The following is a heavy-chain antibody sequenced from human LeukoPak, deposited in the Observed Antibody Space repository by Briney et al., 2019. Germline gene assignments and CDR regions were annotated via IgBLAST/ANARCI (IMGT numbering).Heavy chain of an antibody. V-gene: IGHV1-18*01. CDR1: GYTFTIYD. Sequence: ASVKVSCTASGYTFTIYDISWVRPAPGQGLEWMGWISAYNGNTNYAQKLQGRVTMTTDTSTSTAYMELRSLRSDDTAVYYCARDRSYYGGDYWGQGTLVTVSS. J-gene: IGHJ4*02. D-gene: IGHD1-26*01. CDR2: ISAYNGNT. CDR3: ARDRSYYGGDY.